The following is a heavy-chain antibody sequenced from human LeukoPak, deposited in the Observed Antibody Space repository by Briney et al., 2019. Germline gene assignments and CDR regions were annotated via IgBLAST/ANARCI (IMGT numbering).Heavy chain of an antibody. Sequence: ASVKVSCKASGYTFTSYYMHWVRLAPGQGLEWMGIINPSGGSTSYAQKFQGRVTMTRDTSTSTVYMELSSLRSEDTAVYYCARALGYDSSGYTFDYWGQGTLVTVSS. CDR1: GYTFTSYY. CDR3: ARALGYDSSGYTFDY. CDR2: INPSGGST. D-gene: IGHD3-22*01. V-gene: IGHV1-46*01. J-gene: IGHJ4*02.